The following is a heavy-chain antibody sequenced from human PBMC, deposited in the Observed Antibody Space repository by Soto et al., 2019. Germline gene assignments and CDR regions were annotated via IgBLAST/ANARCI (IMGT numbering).Heavy chain of an antibody. Sequence: QVQLQQWGAGLLKPSETLSLTCAVYGGSFSGYYWSWIRQPPGKGLEWIGEINDSGSTHYNPSLKSRVTISVDTSKNQFYLKLSSLTAADTSLYYCARVDYSGWTPFDYWGQGSLVTVST. CDR2: INDSGST. CDR3: ARVDYSGWTPFDY. D-gene: IGHD6-19*01. J-gene: IGHJ4*02. V-gene: IGHV4-34*02. CDR1: GGSFSGYY.